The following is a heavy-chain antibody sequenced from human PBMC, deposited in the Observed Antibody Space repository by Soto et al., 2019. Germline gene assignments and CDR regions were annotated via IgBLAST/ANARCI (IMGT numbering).Heavy chain of an antibody. Sequence: GGSLRLSCAASGFTFSSYAMSWVRQAPGKGLEWVSAISGSGGSTYYADSVKGRFTISRDNSKNTLYLQMNSLRAEDTAVYYGAKDRHDYGDYYFDYWGQGTLVTVSS. CDR1: GFTFSSYA. J-gene: IGHJ4*02. D-gene: IGHD4-17*01. CDR3: AKDRHDYGDYYFDY. CDR2: ISGSGGST. V-gene: IGHV3-23*01.